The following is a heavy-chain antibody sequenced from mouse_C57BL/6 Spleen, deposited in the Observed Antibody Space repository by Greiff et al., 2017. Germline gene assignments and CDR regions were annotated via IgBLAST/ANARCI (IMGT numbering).Heavy chain of an antibody. CDR1: GYAFSSSW. Sequence: QVQLQQSGPELVKPGASVKISCKASGYAFSSSWMNWVKQRTGQGLEWIGEIYPGSGNTYYNEKFKGKATLTADKSSSTAYMELRSLTSEDSAVYFCEIYYGYDEPAFAYWGQGTLVTVSA. D-gene: IGHD2-2*01. CDR2: IYPGSGNT. CDR3: EIYYGYDEPAFAY. J-gene: IGHJ3*01. V-gene: IGHV1-81*01.